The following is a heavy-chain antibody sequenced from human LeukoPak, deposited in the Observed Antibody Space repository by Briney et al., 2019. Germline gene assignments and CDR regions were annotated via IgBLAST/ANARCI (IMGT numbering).Heavy chain of an antibody. CDR2: VSDSGTT. V-gene: IGHV4-59*11. Sequence: SETLSLTCTVSGASINGHFWSWIQQPPGKGLEWIGYVSDSGTTNYNPSLNSRLTMSVDTSKNQFSLQLTSVTAADTAVYYCARDSSDFFDRSGLNFLVYWGQGILVAVSS. J-gene: IGHJ4*02. CDR3: ARDSSDFFDRSGLNFLVY. D-gene: IGHD3-22*01. CDR1: GASINGHF.